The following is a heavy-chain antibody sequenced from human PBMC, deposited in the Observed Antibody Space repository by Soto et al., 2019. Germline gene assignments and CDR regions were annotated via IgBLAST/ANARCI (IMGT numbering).Heavy chain of an antibody. D-gene: IGHD3-22*01. J-gene: IGHJ4*02. CDR2: MNPNSGNT. CDR3: ARGHNYHDSSGYYGD. V-gene: IGHV1-8*01. CDR1: GYTFTDYD. Sequence: QVQLVQSGAEVKKPGASVKVSCKASGYTFTDYDINWVRQATGQGLEWMGWMNPNSGNTGQAQKFQGRVTMTRSNSVSTAYMELTGLRSEDTAVYYCARGHNYHDSSGYYGDWGQGTLVTVSS.